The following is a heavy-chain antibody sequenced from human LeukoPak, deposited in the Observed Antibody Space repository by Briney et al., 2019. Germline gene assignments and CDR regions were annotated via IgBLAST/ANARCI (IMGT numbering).Heavy chain of an antibody. J-gene: IGHJ4*02. CDR1: GGSISSSNW. Sequence: PSGTLSLTCAVSGGSISSSNWWSWVRQPPGKGLEWIGEIYHSGSTNYNPSLKSRVTISVDKSQNQFSLKLSSVTAADTAVYYCARLSRSYYDILTGYYSPLYYFDYWGQGTLVTVSS. V-gene: IGHV4-4*02. D-gene: IGHD3-9*01. CDR2: IYHSGST. CDR3: ARLSRSYYDILTGYYSPLYYFDY.